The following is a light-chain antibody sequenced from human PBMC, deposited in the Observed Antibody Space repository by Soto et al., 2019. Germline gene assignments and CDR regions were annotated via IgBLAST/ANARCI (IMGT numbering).Light chain of an antibody. J-gene: IGKJ1*01. CDR1: QSISNY. Sequence: DIQMTQSPSSLSTSVGDRVTITCPASQSISNYLNWYQQKPGKVPKLLIYAASRLQSGVPSRFSRSGSGTYFTLTISSLQPEDFATYFCQQSYITPWTFGQGTKVEI. V-gene: IGKV1-39*01. CDR2: AAS. CDR3: QQSYITPWT.